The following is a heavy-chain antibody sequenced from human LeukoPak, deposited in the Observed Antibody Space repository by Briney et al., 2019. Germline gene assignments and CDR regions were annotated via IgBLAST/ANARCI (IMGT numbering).Heavy chain of an antibody. V-gene: IGHV3-74*01. CDR2: ISPTGSTT. CDR1: GFSFSGHW. D-gene: IGHD6-6*01. CDR3: ARGPNSNWSGLDF. Sequence: GGSLRLSCIASGFSFSGHWMHWARQLPGKGLVWVSRISPTGSTTSYADSVKGRFTVSRDNAKNTLYLQVNNLGAEDTAVYYCARGPNSNWSGLDFWGQGTLLTVSS. J-gene: IGHJ4*02.